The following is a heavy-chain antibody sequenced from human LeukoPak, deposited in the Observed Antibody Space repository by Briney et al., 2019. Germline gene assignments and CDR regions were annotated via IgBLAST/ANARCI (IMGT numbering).Heavy chain of an antibody. Sequence: GRSLGLSCVASGFNFDDYAMHWVRQAPGKGLEWVASSKWGGDSTGYADSVKGRFTISRDNAKNSLYLEMNSLRSEDTAVYYCARVKSRRSYGYTRTNYYYYYMDVWGKGTTVTVSS. D-gene: IGHD5-18*01. CDR1: GFNFDDYA. V-gene: IGHV3-9*01. CDR3: ARVKSRRSYGYTRTNYYYYYMDV. J-gene: IGHJ6*03. CDR2: SKWGGDST.